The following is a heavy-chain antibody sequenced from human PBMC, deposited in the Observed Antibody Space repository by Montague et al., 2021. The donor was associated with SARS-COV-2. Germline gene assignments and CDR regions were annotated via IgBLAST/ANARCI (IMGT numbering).Heavy chain of an antibody. Sequence: SETLSLTCTVSVGSVSSRSYDWGGIRQPPGKGLEWIGSIYYSGSTHYNPSLKSRVTISVDTSKNQFSLKLSSVTAADTAVYYCARRGDYGGPRFDYWGQGTLVSVSS. V-gene: IGHV4-39*01. CDR3: ARRGDYGGPRFDY. CDR2: IYYSGST. CDR1: VGSVSSRSYD. J-gene: IGHJ4*02. D-gene: IGHD4-23*01.